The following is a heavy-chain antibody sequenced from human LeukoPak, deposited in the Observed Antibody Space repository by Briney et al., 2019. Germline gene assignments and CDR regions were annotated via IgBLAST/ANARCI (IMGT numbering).Heavy chain of an antibody. CDR1: GFTFDDYA. CDR2: ISGSGGST. J-gene: IGHJ5*02. Sequence: GGSLRLSCAASGFTFDDYAMHLVRQAPGKGLEWVSAISGSGGSTYYADSVKGRFTISRDNSKNTLYLQMNSLRAEDTAVYYCAKPVKIAARPPPYNWFDPWGQGTLVTVSS. V-gene: IGHV3-23*01. CDR3: AKPVKIAARPPPYNWFDP. D-gene: IGHD6-6*01.